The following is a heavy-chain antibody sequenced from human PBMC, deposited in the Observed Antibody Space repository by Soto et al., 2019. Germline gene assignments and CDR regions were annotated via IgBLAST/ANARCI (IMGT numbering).Heavy chain of an antibody. V-gene: IGHV3-15*07. CDR1: GFTCSNAW. CDR2: IKSKTDGGTT. J-gene: IGHJ4*02. Sequence: HSCGAAGFTCSNAWRNCVSQTPGKGLEWVGRIKSKTDGGTTDYAAPVKGRFTISRDDSKNTLYLQMNSLKTEDTAVYYCTTAGAEYSSSSGYYLDYSGQGTLVTVSS. D-gene: IGHD6-6*01. CDR3: TTAGAEYSSSSGYYLDY.